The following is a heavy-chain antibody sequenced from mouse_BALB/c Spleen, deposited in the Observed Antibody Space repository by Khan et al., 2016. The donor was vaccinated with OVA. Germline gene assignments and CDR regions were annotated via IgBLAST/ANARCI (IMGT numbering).Heavy chain of an antibody. J-gene: IGHJ2*01. CDR2: ISYSGST. Sequence: EVQLQESGPGLVKPSQSLSRTCTVTGYSITSGYGWNWIRQFPGNKLEWMGYISYSGSTNYNPSLIRRMSITRDTSQKQLYLQLTSVTTADTATYYGAGAATITDWSQGATLTVSS. V-gene: IGHV3-2*02. D-gene: IGHD1-2*01. CDR3: AGAATITD. CDR1: GYSITSGYG.